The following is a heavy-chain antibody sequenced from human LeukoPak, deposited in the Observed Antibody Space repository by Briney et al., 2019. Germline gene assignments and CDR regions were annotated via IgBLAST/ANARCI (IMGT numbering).Heavy chain of an antibody. J-gene: IGHJ5*02. D-gene: IGHD3-10*01. CDR1: GYTFTSYY. CDR2: INPNSGGT. CDR3: ARTAYYYGSGRSIFDP. V-gene: IGHV1-2*02. Sequence: ASVNLSCKASGYTFTSYYMHWVRQAPGQGLEWMGWINPNSGGTNYAQKFQGRVTMTRDTSISTAYMELSRLRSDDTAVYYCARTAYYYGSGRSIFDPWGQGTLVTVSS.